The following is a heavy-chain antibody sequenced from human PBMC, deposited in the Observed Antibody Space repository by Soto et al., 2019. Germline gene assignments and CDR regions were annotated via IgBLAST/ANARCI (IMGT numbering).Heavy chain of an antibody. CDR1: GFTFSSYG. CDR2: ISYDGSSK. J-gene: IGHJ6*02. D-gene: IGHD3-10*01. Sequence: GGSLRLSCAASGFTFSSYGMHWVRQAPGKGLEWVAVISYDGSSKYYADSVKGRFTISRDNSKNTLYLQMNSLRAEDTAVYYCAKDRGGSYYYGSGSYPLNYYYYGMDVWGQGTTVTVSS. V-gene: IGHV3-30*18. CDR3: AKDRGGSYYYGSGSYPLNYYYYGMDV.